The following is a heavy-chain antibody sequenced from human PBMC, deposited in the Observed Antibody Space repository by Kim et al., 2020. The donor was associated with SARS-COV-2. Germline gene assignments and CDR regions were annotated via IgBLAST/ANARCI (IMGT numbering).Heavy chain of an antibody. J-gene: IGHJ4*02. V-gene: IGHV4-39*01. CDR2: IYYSGST. CDR3: ARTPDPEWGSYRGGEIYYFDY. CDR1: GGSISSSSYY. D-gene: IGHD1-26*01. Sequence: SETLSLTCTVSGGSISSSSYYWGWIRQPPGKGLEWIGSIYYSGSTYYNPSLKSRVTISVDTSKNQFSLKLSSVTAADTAVYYCARTPDPEWGSYRGGEIYYFDYWGQGTLVTVSS.